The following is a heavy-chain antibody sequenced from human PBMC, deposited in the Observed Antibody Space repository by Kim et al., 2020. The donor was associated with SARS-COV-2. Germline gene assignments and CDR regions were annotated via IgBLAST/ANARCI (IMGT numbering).Heavy chain of an antibody. D-gene: IGHD3-9*01. CDR1: GFTFSSYG. CDR2: ISYDGSNK. CDR3: ARDRPGNYDILTGTPSGY. J-gene: IGHJ4*02. Sequence: GGSLRLSCAASGFTFSSYGMHRVRQAPGKGLGWVADISYDGSNKYYAESVKGRFTISRDNSKNTMYLQMNSVRAEDTALYYCARDRPGNYDILTGTPSGYWGQGTLVTDYS. V-gene: IGHV3-33*05.